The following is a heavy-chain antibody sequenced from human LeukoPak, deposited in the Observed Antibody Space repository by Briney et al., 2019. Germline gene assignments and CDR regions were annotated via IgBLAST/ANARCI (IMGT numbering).Heavy chain of an antibody. D-gene: IGHD3-10*01. CDR2: IKQGGSER. V-gene: IGHV3-7*01. J-gene: IGHJ4*02. CDR3: VREARESGGFDY. CDR1: GFTFSSYW. Sequence: GGSLRLSCAGSGFTFSSYWMSWVRQAPGKGLEWVANIKQGGSERYYVDSVKGRFTISRDNAKNSLYLQMNSLRAEDTAVYYCVREARESGGFDYWGQGTLVTVSS.